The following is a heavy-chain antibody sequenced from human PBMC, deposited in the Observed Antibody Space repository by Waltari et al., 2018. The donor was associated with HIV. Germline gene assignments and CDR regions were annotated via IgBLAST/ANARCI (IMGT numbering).Heavy chain of an antibody. CDR3: ARLRRTYCSSTSCYTDYYYGMDV. CDR2: IYYSGST. Sequence: QVQLQESGPGLVKPSETLSLPCTVSGVSISSYSWCCIREPPGTGLEWIGYIYYSGSTNYNPSLKSRVTISVDTSKNQFSLKLSSVTAADTAVYYCARLRRTYCSSTSCYTDYYYGMDVWGQGTTVTVSS. D-gene: IGHD2-2*02. J-gene: IGHJ6*02. CDR1: GVSISSYS. V-gene: IGHV4-59*08.